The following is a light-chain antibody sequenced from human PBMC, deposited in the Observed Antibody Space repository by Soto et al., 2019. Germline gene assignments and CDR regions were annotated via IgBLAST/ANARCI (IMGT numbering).Light chain of an antibody. CDR3: QTWATGIRV. CDR2: VNSDGSH. V-gene: IGLV4-69*01. Sequence: QLVLTQSPSASASLGASVKLTCTLSSGHSSFAIAWHQQQPEKGPRYLMKVNSDGSHIKGDGIPDRFSGSSSGTERYLTISSLQSEDEADYYCQTWATGIRVFGGGTQLTVL. J-gene: IGLJ3*02. CDR1: SGHSSFA.